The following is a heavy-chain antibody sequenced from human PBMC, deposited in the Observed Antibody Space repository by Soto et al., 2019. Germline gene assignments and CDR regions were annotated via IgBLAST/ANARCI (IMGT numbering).Heavy chain of an antibody. D-gene: IGHD4-17*01. Sequence: HPGGSLRLSCAASGFTFSSCGMHWVRQAPGKGLEWVAVISYDGSNKYYADSVKGRFTISRDNSKNTLYLQMNSLRAEDTAVYYCAKAHYGDYYTATYYYYGMDVWGQGTTVTVSS. CDR2: ISYDGSNK. CDR3: AKAHYGDYYTATYYYYGMDV. CDR1: GFTFSSCG. J-gene: IGHJ6*02. V-gene: IGHV3-30*18.